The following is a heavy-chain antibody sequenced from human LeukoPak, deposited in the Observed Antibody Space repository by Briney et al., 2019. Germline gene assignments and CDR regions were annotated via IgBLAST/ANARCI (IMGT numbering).Heavy chain of an antibody. V-gene: IGHV3-30*02. J-gene: IGHJ4*02. D-gene: IGHD3-22*01. CDR2: IRYDGSIE. CDR3: AKPPSPLIQDYYDSSGFDY. CDR1: GFTFSTYG. Sequence: PGGSQRLSCAASGFTFSTYGMHWVRQPPDKGLEWVAFIRYDGSIEYCADSVKGRFAISRDNSKNTLYLQMNSLRVEDTAVYYCAKPPSPLIQDYYDSSGFDYWGQGTLVTVSS.